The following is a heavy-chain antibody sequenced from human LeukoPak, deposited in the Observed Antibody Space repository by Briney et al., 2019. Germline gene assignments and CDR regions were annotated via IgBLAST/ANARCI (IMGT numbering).Heavy chain of an antibody. V-gene: IGHV1-2*02. CDR1: GYTFSGYY. CDR2: INPNSGGT. J-gene: IGHJ4*02. Sequence: ASVKVSCKASGYTFSGYYMHWVRQAPGQGLEWIGWINPNSGGTNYAQKFQGRVTMTRVTSISTAYMELRRLRSDDTAVYYCARASIMYVLVPAAIDHWGQGTLVTVSS. D-gene: IGHD2-2*01. CDR3: ARASIMYVLVPAAIDH.